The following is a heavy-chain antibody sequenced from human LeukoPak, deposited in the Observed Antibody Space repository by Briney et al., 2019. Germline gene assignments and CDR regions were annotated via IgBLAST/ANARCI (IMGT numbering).Heavy chain of an antibody. V-gene: IGHV3-7*01. CDR2: IKQDGSEK. Sequence: GGSLRLSCAASGFTFSTYYMSWVRQAPGTGLEWVANIKQDGSEKYYVDSVKGRFTISRDNAKNSLYLQMNSLRAEDTAVYYCAREKSGSYFSYWGQGTLVTVSS. CDR1: GFTFSTYY. J-gene: IGHJ4*02. D-gene: IGHD1-26*01. CDR3: AREKSGSYFSY.